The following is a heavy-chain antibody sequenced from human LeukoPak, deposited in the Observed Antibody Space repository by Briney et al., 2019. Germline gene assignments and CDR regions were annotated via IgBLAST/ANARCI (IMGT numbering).Heavy chain of an antibody. CDR2: ISGSGGST. Sequence: GGSLRLSCAASGFTFSSYAMSWVRQASGKGLEWVSTISGSGGSTYYADSVKGRFTISRDNSKNTLYLQMNSLRAEDTAVYYCAKAVNDFWSGYPPGPFDYWGQGTLVTVSS. D-gene: IGHD3-3*01. CDR1: GFTFSSYA. V-gene: IGHV3-23*01. J-gene: IGHJ4*02. CDR3: AKAVNDFWSGYPPGPFDY.